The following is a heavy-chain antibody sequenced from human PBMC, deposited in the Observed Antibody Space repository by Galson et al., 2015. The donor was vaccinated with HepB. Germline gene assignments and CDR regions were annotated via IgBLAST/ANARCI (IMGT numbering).Heavy chain of an antibody. CDR3: TRECWGYCGEGSQYNDRYHKRMYV. Sequence: SLRLSCAVSGFTFSDHGMHWVRQAPGKGLEWVSSVRSRGSYIYSADSVKGRFTITRDTTKTSLDLKMNSLTVENTAGYYWTRECWGYCGEGSQYNDRYHKRMYVWGRGTTVTVSS. D-gene: IGHD3-10*01. J-gene: IGHJ6*02. V-gene: IGHV3-21*04. CDR2: VRSRGSYI. CDR1: GFTFSDHG.